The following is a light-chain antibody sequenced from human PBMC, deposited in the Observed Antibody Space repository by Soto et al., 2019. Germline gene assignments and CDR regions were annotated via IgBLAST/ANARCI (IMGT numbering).Light chain of an antibody. CDR2: MGS. J-gene: IGKJ4*01. CDR1: QSLLHSNGYNY. Sequence: DIVMTQSPLSLPVTPGEPASISWRSSQSLLHSNGYNYLDWYLQKPGQSPQVLIYMGSNRASGVPDRFSGSGSGTDFTLKISRVEAEDVRVYYCMQALQTPLTFGGWTKVEIK. V-gene: IGKV2-28*01. CDR3: MQALQTPLT.